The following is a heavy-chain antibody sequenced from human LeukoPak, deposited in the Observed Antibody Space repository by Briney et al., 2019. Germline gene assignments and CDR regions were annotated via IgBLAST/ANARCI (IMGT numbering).Heavy chain of an antibody. V-gene: IGHV3-48*01. CDR3: AKGRGGIAEYDAFDI. CDR2: ISSSGSTT. CDR1: GFTFSSYS. J-gene: IGHJ3*02. D-gene: IGHD6-13*01. Sequence: PGGSLRLSCAASGFTFSSYSINWVRQAPGKGLEWVCYISSSGSTTYYADSVKGRFTISRDNSKNTLYLQMNSLRAEDTAVYYCAKGRGGIAEYDAFDIWGQGTMVTVSS.